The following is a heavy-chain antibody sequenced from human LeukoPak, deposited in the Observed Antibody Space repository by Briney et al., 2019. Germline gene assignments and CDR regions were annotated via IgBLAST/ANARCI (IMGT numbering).Heavy chain of an antibody. CDR2: INHSGST. V-gene: IGHV4-34*01. CDR1: GGSFSGYY. Sequence: SETLSLTCAVHGGSFSGYYWSWIRKPAGKGLEWIGEINHSGSTKYNPSLKSRVTISVDTSKNQFSLKLSSVTAADTAVYYCARGPEAGYFDYWGQGTLVTVS. D-gene: IGHD6-13*01. J-gene: IGHJ4*02. CDR3: ARGPEAGYFDY.